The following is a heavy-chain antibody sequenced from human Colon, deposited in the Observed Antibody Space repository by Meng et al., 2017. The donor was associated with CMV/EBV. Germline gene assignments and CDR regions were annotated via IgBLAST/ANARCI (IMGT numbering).Heavy chain of an antibody. D-gene: IGHD5-18*01. CDR3: VRHLEAGRNGYSEPF. CDR2: ISTSGRDI. CDR1: GFIFTSYT. Sequence: GESLKISCAASGFIFTSYTMNWVRQAPGKGQEWVSSISTSGRDIHYADSVKGRFTLSRDNAKNSLYLQMDSLRAEDTAIYYCVRHLEAGRNGYSEPFWGQGTLVTVSS. V-gene: IGHV3-21*01. J-gene: IGHJ1*01.